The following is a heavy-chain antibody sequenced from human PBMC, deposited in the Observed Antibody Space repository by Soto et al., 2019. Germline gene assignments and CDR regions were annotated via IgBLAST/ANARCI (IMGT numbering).Heavy chain of an antibody. CDR1: GFTVSNNH. V-gene: IGHV3-53*02. CDR3: AKDENWSYDL. Sequence: EVQLVETGGGLIHPGGSLRLSCAASGFTVSNNHMNWVRQTPGKRLEWVSITFSDDSTYYADSVKGRFTVSRDNSKNTLYLQMDSLRDEDTAVYFCAKDENWSYDLWGRGALVTVSS. J-gene: IGHJ2*01. CDR2: TFSDDST.